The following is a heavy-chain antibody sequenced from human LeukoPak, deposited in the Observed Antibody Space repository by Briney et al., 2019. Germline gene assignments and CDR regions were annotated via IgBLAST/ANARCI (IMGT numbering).Heavy chain of an antibody. V-gene: IGHV3-74*01. D-gene: IGHD5-12*01. Sequence: TGGSLRLSCAASGFTFSSSWMHWVRQAPGKGLMWVSRIEGDGNRITYADSVKGRFTISRDNAKNTLYLQMNSLRAEDTAVYYCTRDWRNLGYDYWGQGTLVTVSS. CDR3: TRDWRNLGYDY. CDR1: GFTFSSSW. J-gene: IGHJ4*02. CDR2: IEGDGNRI.